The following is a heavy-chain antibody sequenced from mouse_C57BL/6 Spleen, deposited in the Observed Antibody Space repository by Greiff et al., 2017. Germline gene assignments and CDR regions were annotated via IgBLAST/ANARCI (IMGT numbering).Heavy chain of an antibody. Sequence: QVQLQQPGAELVRPGSSVKLSCKASGYTFTSYWMDWVKQRPGQGLEWIGNIYPSDSETHYNQKFKDKATLTVDKSSSTAYMQLSSLTSEDSAVYYCARREDSKEGWFSYWGQGTLVTVSA. J-gene: IGHJ3*01. V-gene: IGHV1-61*01. CDR1: GYTFTSYW. CDR2: IYPSDSET. CDR3: ARREDSKEGWFSY. D-gene: IGHD2-5*01.